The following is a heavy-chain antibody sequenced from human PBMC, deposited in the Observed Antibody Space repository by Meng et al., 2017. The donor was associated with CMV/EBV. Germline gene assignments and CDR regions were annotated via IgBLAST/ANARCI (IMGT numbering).Heavy chain of an antibody. CDR1: GFTFSSYG. Sequence: GESLKISCAASGFTFSSYGMHWVRQAPGKGLEWVAFIRYDGSNKYYADSVKGRFTISRDNSKNTLYLQMNSLRPEDTGVYYCAKVPHYSDGPRDTFNIWGQGTLVTVSS. J-gene: IGHJ3*02. V-gene: IGHV3-30*02. D-gene: IGHD3-22*01. CDR2: IRYDGSNK. CDR3: AKVPHYSDGPRDTFNI.